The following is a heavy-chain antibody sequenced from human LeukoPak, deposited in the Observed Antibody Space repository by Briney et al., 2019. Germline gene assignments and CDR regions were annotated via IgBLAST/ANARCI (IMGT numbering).Heavy chain of an antibody. V-gene: IGHV4-34*12. Sequence: SETLSLTCAVYGGSFSGYYWSWIRQPPGKGLEWIGSVFNSGTTHYNPSLNSRVTISLDTSKNQCSLKLSSVTAADTAVYFCTSAYSGHDFDYWGQGTLVPVSS. CDR2: VFNSGTT. J-gene: IGHJ4*02. D-gene: IGHD5-12*01. CDR3: TSAYSGHDFDY. CDR1: GGSFSGYY.